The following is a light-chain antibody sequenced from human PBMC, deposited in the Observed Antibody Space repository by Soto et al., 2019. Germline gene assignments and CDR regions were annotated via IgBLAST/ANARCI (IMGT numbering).Light chain of an antibody. CDR1: NSDVGGYDY. CDR3: SSLTSSNTWV. V-gene: IGLV2-14*01. Sequence: QSALTQPASVSGSPGQSITLSCTGTNSDVGGYDYVSWYQHYPGKAPKLLIYQVNNRPSGVSSRFSGSKSGNTASLTFSGLQAEDEADYYCSSLTSSNTWVFGGGTKLTVL. J-gene: IGLJ3*02. CDR2: QVN.